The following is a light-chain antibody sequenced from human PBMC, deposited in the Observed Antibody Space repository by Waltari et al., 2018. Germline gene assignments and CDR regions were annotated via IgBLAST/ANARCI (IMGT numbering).Light chain of an antibody. V-gene: IGKV3-20*01. Sequence: EIVLTQSPGTLSLSPGERATPASRASQSVSSSYLAWYQQKPGQAPRLLIYGASSRATGIPDRFSGSGSGTDFTLTISRLEPEDFAVYYCQQYGSSLYTFGQGTKLEIK. CDR2: GAS. CDR1: QSVSSSY. J-gene: IGKJ2*01. CDR3: QQYGSSLYT.